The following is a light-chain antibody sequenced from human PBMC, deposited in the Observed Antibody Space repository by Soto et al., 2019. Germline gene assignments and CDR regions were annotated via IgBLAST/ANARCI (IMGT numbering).Light chain of an antibody. CDR3: FSYAGGTSVV. Sequence: QSALTQPASVSGSPGQSITISCTGTSSDVGRYNLVSWYQQHPGKAPKLMIYEDIERPSGVSNRFSGSKSGNTASLTISGLQTEDEAEYYCFSYAGGTSVVFGGGTQLTVL. CDR1: SSDVGRYNL. V-gene: IGLV2-23*01. CDR2: EDI. J-gene: IGLJ2*01.